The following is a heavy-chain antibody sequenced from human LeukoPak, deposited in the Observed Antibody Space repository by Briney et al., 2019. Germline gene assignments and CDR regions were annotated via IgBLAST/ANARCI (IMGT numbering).Heavy chain of an antibody. CDR3: AREWTDYYDSSGYGMDV. CDR1: GGSISSYY. D-gene: IGHD3-22*01. Sequence: SETLSLTCTVSGGSISSYYWSWIRQPAGKGLEWIGRIYTSGSTNYNPSLKSRVTMSVDTSKNQFSLELSSVTAADTAVYYCAREWTDYYDSSGYGMDVWGQGTTVTVSS. J-gene: IGHJ6*02. CDR2: IYTSGST. V-gene: IGHV4-4*07.